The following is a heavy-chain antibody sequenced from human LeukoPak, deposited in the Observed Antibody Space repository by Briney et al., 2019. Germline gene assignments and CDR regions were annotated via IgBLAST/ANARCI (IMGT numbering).Heavy chain of an antibody. CDR2: IKQDGSEK. J-gene: IGHJ4*02. Sequence: GGSLRLSCAASGFTFNSYWMSWVRQAPGKGLEWVANIKQDGSEKYYVDSVKGRFTISRDNAKNSLYLQMNSLRAEDTAVYYCARDKSPSGSYREEFEYWGQGTLVTVSS. D-gene: IGHD1-26*01. CDR1: GFTFNSYW. CDR3: ARDKSPSGSYREEFEY. V-gene: IGHV3-7*01.